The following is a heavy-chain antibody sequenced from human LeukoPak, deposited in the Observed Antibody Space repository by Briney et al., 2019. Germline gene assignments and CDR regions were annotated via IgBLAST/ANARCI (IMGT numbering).Heavy chain of an antibody. Sequence: PGGSLRLSCAASGFTSSSYSMNWVRQAPGKGLEWVSSISSSSSYIYYADSVKGRFTISRDNAKNSLYLQMNSLRAEDTAVYYCARLDTYYYDSSGYGYWGQGTLVTVSS. CDR2: ISSSSSYI. CDR1: GFTSSSYS. V-gene: IGHV3-21*01. D-gene: IGHD3-22*01. CDR3: ARLDTYYYDSSGYGY. J-gene: IGHJ4*02.